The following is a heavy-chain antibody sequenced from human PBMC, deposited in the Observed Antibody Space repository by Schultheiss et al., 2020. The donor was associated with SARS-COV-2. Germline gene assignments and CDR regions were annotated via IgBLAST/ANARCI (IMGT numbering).Heavy chain of an antibody. CDR3: ARGGPLSRGHYYLGHACYFDD. CDR2: INPSSGGT. V-gene: IGHV1-46*01. Sequence: ASVKVSCKASGYTFTSYYIHWVRQAPGQGLEWMGVINPSSGGTTYAQKFQGRLTMTRDTSTSTVYMELSSLRSEDTAIYFCARGGPLSRGHYYLGHACYFDDWGQGTLVTVSS. D-gene: IGHD2/OR15-2a*01. J-gene: IGHJ4*02. CDR1: GYTFTSYY.